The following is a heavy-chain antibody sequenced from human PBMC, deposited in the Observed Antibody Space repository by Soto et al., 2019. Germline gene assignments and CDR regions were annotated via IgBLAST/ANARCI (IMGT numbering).Heavy chain of an antibody. V-gene: IGHV4-34*01. D-gene: IGHD3-22*01. J-gene: IGHJ4*02. CDR3: ARGRYYDSSGLDY. CDR2: INHGGST. Sequence: SETLSLTCAVNGGSFSGYFWSWICQPPGKGLEWIGEINHGGSTKYIPSLKSRVTISIATSKNQFSLRLSSVTAADTAVYFCARGRYYDSSGLDYWGQGTLVTVSS. CDR1: GGSFSGYF.